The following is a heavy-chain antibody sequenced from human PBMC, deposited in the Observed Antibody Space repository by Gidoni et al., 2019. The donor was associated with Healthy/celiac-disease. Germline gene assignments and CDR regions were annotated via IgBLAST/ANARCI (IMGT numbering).Heavy chain of an antibody. J-gene: IGHJ5*02. CDR1: GGSISSYY. V-gene: IGHV4-59*01. CDR3: ARADIVVAHNWFAP. Sequence: QVQLQESGPGLVKPSETLSLTCTVSGGSISSYYWSWIRQPPGKGLEWIGYIYYSGSTNYNPSLKSRVTISVDTSKNQFSLKLSSVTAADTAVYYCARADIVVAHNWFAPWGQGTLFTVSS. CDR2: IYYSGST. D-gene: IGHD2-2*01.